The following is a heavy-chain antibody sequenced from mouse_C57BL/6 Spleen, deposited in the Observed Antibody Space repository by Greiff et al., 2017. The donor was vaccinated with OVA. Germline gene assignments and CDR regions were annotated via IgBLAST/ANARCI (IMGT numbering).Heavy chain of an antibody. CDR1: GYAFTNYL. D-gene: IGHD2-12*01. Sequence: QVQLQQSGAELVRPGTSVKVSCKASGYAFTNYLIEWVTQRPGQGLEWIGVINPGSGGTNYNEKFKGKATLTADKSSSTAYMQLSSLTSEDSAVYFCARSTYYSSFCDYWGQGTTLTVSS. V-gene: IGHV1-54*01. CDR3: ARSTYYSSFCDY. J-gene: IGHJ2*01. CDR2: INPGSGGT.